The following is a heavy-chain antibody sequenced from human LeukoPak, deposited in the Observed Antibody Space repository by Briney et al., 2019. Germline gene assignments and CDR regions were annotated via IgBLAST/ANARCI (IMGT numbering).Heavy chain of an antibody. D-gene: IGHD3-10*01. Sequence: GGSLRLSCAASGFTFSTYSMSWARQTPGKGLEWVSGISASGDTTYYADSVKGRFTISRDNSKNTLYLQMSSLRADDTAVYYCAKRGVPTVQYYFDFWGQGTLVTVSS. V-gene: IGHV3-23*01. CDR3: AKRGVPTVQYYFDF. CDR2: ISASGDTT. J-gene: IGHJ4*02. CDR1: GFTFSTYS.